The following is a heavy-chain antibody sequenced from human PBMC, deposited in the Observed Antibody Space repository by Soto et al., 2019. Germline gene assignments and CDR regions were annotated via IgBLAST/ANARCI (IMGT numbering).Heavy chain of an antibody. J-gene: IGHJ4*02. Sequence: SETLSLTCTVSSGSLSNYYWSWIRQPAGKGLEWIGRIFPTGNTDYNPSLRSRVTMSVNTSKNQFSLKLNSVTAADTAVYYCARGSLGPDYWGPGTLVTVSS. CDR2: IFPTGNT. V-gene: IGHV4-4*07. CDR1: SGSLSNYY. CDR3: ARGSLGPDY. D-gene: IGHD1-26*01.